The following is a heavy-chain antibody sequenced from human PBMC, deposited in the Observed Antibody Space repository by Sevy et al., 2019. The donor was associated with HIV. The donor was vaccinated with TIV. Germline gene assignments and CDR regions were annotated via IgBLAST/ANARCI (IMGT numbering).Heavy chain of an antibody. CDR1: GGTFNRYA. CDR3: ARLTVAGLGGWFDP. Sequence: ASVKVSCKASGGTFNRYAISWVRQAPGHGLEWLGGIIPIFGTTNYAQKFQGRVTITADESTSKAYMRVSSLRSEDTAVYYCARLTVAGLGGWFDPWGHGTLVTVSS. D-gene: IGHD6-19*01. V-gene: IGHV1-69*13. CDR2: IIPIFGTT. J-gene: IGHJ5*02.